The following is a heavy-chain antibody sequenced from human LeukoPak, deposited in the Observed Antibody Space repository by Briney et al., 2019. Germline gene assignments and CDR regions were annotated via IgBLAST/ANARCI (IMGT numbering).Heavy chain of an antibody. V-gene: IGHV3-74*01. CDR2: IKSDGRT. D-gene: IGHD3-22*01. CDR3: ARAPSEIGGYYPEYFRH. Sequence: GGSLRLSCAASGFTLSSYWMHWVRQPPGKGLVWVSRIKSDGRTNYADSVKGRFTISRDNAKNTVSLQMNSLRAEDTGVYHCARAPSEIGGYYPEYFRHWGQGTLVIVSS. J-gene: IGHJ1*01. CDR1: GFTLSSYW.